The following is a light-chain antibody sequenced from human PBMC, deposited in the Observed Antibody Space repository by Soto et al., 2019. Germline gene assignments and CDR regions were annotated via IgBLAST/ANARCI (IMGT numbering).Light chain of an antibody. CDR1: QRVTDSF. Sequence: EIVLTQSPGTLSLSPGERATLSCRASQRVTDSFLAWYQQRPGRAPRLLIYGASNRATGIPDRFSGSGSGTDFTLTISRLDPEDFAVYSCHQYGSSPYTFGQGTKLEIK. CDR2: GAS. V-gene: IGKV3-20*01. J-gene: IGKJ2*01. CDR3: HQYGSSPYT.